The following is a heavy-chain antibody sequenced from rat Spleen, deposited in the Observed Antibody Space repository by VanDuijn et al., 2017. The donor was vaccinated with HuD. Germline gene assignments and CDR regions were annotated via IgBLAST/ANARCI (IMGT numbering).Heavy chain of an antibody. V-gene: IGHV5-25*01. D-gene: IGHD1-11*01. CDR3: TTTEGPRYNWFAY. CDR2: ISPSGGST. Sequence: EVQLVESGGGLVQPGRSMKLSCAASGFTFSNYYMAWVRQAPTKGLEWVASISPSGGSTYYRDSVKGRFTISRDNAKSTLYLQMDSLRSEDTATYYCTTTEGPRYNWFAYWGQGVMVTVSS. J-gene: IGHJ2*01. CDR1: GFTFSNYY.